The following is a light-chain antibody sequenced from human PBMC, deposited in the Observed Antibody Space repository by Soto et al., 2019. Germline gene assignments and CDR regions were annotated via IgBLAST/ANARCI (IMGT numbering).Light chain of an antibody. CDR3: QQYGSSPGT. CDR1: QSVSSSY. Sequence: EIVLAQSPGTLSLSPGERATLSCRAGQSVSSSYLAWYQQKPGQAPRLLIYGASSRATGIPDRFSGSGSGTDFTLTISRLEPEDFAVYYCQQYGSSPGTFGQGTRWIS. V-gene: IGKV3-20*01. J-gene: IGKJ1*01. CDR2: GAS.